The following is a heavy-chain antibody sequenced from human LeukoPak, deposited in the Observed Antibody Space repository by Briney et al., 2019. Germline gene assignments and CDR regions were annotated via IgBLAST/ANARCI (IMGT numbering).Heavy chain of an antibody. D-gene: IGHD5-12*01. CDR3: ARVTGAIVATITPKWPPDY. CDR1: GFTFSDYY. Sequence: GGSLRLSCAASGFTFSDYYMSWIRQAPGKGLEWVSYTSSSGSTIYYADSAKGRFTISRDNAKNSLYLQMNSLRAEDTAVYYCARVTGAIVATITPKWPPDYWGQGTLVTVSS. CDR2: TSSSGSTI. J-gene: IGHJ4*02. V-gene: IGHV3-11*01.